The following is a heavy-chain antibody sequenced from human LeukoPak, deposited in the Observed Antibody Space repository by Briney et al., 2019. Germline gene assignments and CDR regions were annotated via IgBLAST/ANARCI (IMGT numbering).Heavy chain of an antibody. V-gene: IGHV3-48*01. D-gene: IGHD3-22*01. CDR3: AREEYYYDSSGYWLGAFDI. J-gene: IGHJ3*02. CDR1: GFTFSSYS. CDR2: ISSSSSPI. Sequence: GGSLRLSCAASGFTFSSYSMNWVRQAPGKGLEWVSYISSSSSPIYYADSVKGRFTISRDNAKNSLYLQMNSLRAEDTAVYYCAREEYYYDSSGYWLGAFDIWGQGTMVTVSS.